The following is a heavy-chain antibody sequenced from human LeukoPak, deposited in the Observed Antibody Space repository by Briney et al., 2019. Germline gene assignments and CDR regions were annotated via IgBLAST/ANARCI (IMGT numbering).Heavy chain of an antibody. CDR1: GFTFDKAW. V-gene: IGHV3-15*05. CDR3: AKEGGYCSGGSCHYFDY. D-gene: IGHD2-15*01. Sequence: GGSPRLSCAASGFTFDKAWMTWVRQAPGKGLEWVGRIKSKIHGGTIDYAAPVKGRFTISRDDSENTVYLQMNSLRAEDTALYYCAKEGGYCSGGSCHYFDYWGQGTLVTVSS. J-gene: IGHJ4*02. CDR2: IKSKIHGGTI.